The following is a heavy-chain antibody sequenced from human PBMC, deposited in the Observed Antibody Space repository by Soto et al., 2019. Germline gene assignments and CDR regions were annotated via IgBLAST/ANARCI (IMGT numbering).Heavy chain of an antibody. CDR1: GFNFSDYE. Sequence: GGSLRLSCSASGFNFSDYELNWVRQAPGKGLEWVSYISSRGLTAYYSASVRGRFTISRDNAKNSVSLQMTTLRAEDTAIYYCARGVLLRFFDFWGQGALVTVSS. V-gene: IGHV3-48*03. D-gene: IGHD3-3*01. CDR2: ISSRGLTA. J-gene: IGHJ4*02. CDR3: ARGVLLRFFDF.